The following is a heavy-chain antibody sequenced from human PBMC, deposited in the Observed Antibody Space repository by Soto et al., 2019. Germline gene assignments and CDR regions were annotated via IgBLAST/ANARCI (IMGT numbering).Heavy chain of an antibody. CDR3: ARGHAWGHSSGSIVPLDY. CDR1: GGSISSGDYY. D-gene: IGHD3-22*01. CDR2: IYYSGST. V-gene: IGHV4-30-4*01. Sequence: KPSETLSLTCTVSGGSISSGDYYWSWIRQPPGKGLEWIGYIYYSGSTYYNPSLKSRVTISVDTSKNQFSLKLSSVTAADTAVYYCARGHAWGHSSGSIVPLDYWGQGTLVTVSS. J-gene: IGHJ4*02.